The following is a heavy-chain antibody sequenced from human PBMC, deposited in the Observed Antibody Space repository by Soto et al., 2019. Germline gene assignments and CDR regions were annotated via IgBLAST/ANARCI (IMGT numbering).Heavy chain of an antibody. CDR3: ARVDTSPSSSSWYWFDP. CDR1: GGTFSSYA. D-gene: IGHD6-13*01. CDR2: IIPILGIA. V-gene: IGHV1-69*10. Sequence: ASLKVSCKASGGTFSSYAISWVRQAPGQGLEWMGGIIPILGIANYAQKFQGRVTITADKSTSTAYMELSSLRSEDTAVYYCARVDTSPSSSSWYWFDPWGQGTLVTVSS. J-gene: IGHJ5*02.